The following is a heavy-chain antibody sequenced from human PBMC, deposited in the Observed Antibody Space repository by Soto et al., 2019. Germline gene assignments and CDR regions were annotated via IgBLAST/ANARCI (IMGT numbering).Heavy chain of an antibody. V-gene: IGHV1-69*12. J-gene: IGHJ2*01. CDR1: GGTFSRYA. Sequence: QVQLVQSGTEVKKPGSSMKVSCKASGGTFSRYAINWVRQAPGQGLEWMGGITPIFGTPNYAQKFQGRVTITEDGSTKTAYMELRRLRSEDTAVYYCAQTLGLAVSGPGRFDLWGRGTLVTVTS. CDR3: AQTLGLAVSGPGRFDL. CDR2: ITPIFGTP. D-gene: IGHD6-19*01.